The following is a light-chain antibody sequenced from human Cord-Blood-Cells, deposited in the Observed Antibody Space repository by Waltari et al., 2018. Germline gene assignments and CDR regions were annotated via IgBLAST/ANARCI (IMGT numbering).Light chain of an antibody. J-gene: IGKJ2*01. Sequence: EIVLTQSPGTLSLSPGERATPSCRASQSVSSSSFAWYQQKPGQAPRLLTYGASSRATGIPDRFSGSGSGTDFTLTISRLEPEDFAVYYCQQYGSSPYTFGQGTKLEIK. CDR2: GAS. V-gene: IGKV3-20*01. CDR3: QQYGSSPYT. CDR1: QSVSSSS.